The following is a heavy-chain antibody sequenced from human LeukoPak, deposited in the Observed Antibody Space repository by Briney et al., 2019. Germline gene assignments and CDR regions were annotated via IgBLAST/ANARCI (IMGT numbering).Heavy chain of an antibody. CDR1: GGSISSYY. J-gene: IGHJ5*02. CDR2: IYYSGST. D-gene: IGHD1-7*01. V-gene: IGHV4-59*12. CDR3: ARDRDWNYWFDP. Sequence: SETLSLTCTVSGGSISSYYWSWIRQPPGKGLEWIGYIYYSGSTNYNPSLKSRLTISVDASKNQFALKLSTVTATDTAVYHCARDRDWNYWFDPWGRGIPVLVSS.